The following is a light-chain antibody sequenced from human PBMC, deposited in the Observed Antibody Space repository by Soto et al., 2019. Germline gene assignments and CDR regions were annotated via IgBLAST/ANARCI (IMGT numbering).Light chain of an antibody. CDR2: GAS. CDR3: QQYGSSPLT. J-gene: IGKJ4*01. Sequence: EIVLTQSPGTLSLSPGERATLSCRASQSVSSSYLAWYQQKPGQAPRLLMYGASSRATGIPDRFSGSGSGTDFTLTISRLEPEDFAVYFCQQYGSSPLTFDGGTKVEIK. V-gene: IGKV3-20*01. CDR1: QSVSSSY.